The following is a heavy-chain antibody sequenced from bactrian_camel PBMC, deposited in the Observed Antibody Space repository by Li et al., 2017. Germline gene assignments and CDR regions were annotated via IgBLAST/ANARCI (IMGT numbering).Heavy chain of an antibody. V-gene: IGHV3S53*01. CDR2: IKPDGST. CDR1: GYIFNRCG. J-gene: IGHJ4*01. Sequence: QLVESGGGSVETGGSLKLSCAASGYIFNRCGMDRYRQAAGKQREWVSSIKPDGSTNYADSVKGRFTISKDNTKNTVYLQMNSLKPEDTAVYYCAAGTSTGFPFRESAYPYWGQGTQVTVS. CDR3: AAGTSTGFPFRESAYPY. D-gene: IGHD5*01.